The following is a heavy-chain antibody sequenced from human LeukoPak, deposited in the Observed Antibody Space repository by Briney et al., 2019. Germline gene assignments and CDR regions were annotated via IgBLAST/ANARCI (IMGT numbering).Heavy chain of an antibody. J-gene: IGHJ4*02. D-gene: IGHD6-19*01. CDR2: IYYSGST. Sequence: SETLSLTCTVSGGSISSYYWSWIRQPPGKGLEWIGYIYYSGSTNYNPSLKSRVTISVDTSKNQFSLKLSSVTAADTAVYYCARATGKISSGWYKDWGQGTLVTVSS. CDR1: GGSISSYY. CDR3: ARATGKISSGWYKD. V-gene: IGHV4-59*12.